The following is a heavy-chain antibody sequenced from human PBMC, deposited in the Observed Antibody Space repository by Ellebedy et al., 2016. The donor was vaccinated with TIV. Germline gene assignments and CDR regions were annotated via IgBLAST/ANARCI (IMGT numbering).Heavy chain of an antibody. CDR1: GFTFSSYA. J-gene: IGHJ4*02. CDR2: ISGSGIGT. V-gene: IGHV3-23*01. D-gene: IGHD2-15*01. CDR3: VILVAYCSGRTCSDEFDY. Sequence: GESLKISCAASGFTFSSYAMSWVRQAPGKGLEWVSGISGSGIGTAYGDSVKGRASISRDNSKNTLYLQMNSLRAEDTAIYYCVILVAYCSGRTCSDEFDYWGRGTLVTVSS.